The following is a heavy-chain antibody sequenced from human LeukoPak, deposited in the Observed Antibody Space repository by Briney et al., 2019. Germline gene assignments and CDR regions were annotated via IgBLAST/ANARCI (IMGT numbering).Heavy chain of an antibody. J-gene: IGHJ6*03. Sequence: SVKVSCKASGYTFTGYYMHWVRQAPGQGLEWMGWINPNSGGTNYAQKFQGRVTMTRDTSISTAYMELSRLRSDDTAVYYCARTKTPYYYYMDVWGKGTTVTISS. CDR2: INPNSGGT. CDR3: ARTKTPYYYYMDV. V-gene: IGHV1-2*02. CDR1: GYTFTGYY.